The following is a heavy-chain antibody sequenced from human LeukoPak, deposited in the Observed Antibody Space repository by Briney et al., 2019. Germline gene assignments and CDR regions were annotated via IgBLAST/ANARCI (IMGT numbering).Heavy chain of an antibody. CDR3: ARTRVSYGSGSSYYYYYMDV. Sequence: SGPTLVKPTQTLTLTCTFSGFSLSTSGVGVGWIRQPPGKALEWLALIYWDDDKRYSPSLKSRLTITKDTSKNQVVLTMTNMDPVDTATYYCARTRVSYGSGSSYYYYYMDVWGKGTTVTVSS. V-gene: IGHV2-5*02. D-gene: IGHD3-10*01. J-gene: IGHJ6*03. CDR2: IYWDDDK. CDR1: GFSLSTSGVG.